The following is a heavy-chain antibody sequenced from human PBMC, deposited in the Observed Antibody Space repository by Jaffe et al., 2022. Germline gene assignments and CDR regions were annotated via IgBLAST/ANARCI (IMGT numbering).Heavy chain of an antibody. D-gene: IGHD2-15*01. Sequence: QVQLQQWGAGLLKPSETLSLTCAVYGGSFSGYYWSWIRQPPGKGLEWIGEINHSGSTNYNPSLKSRVTISVDTSKNQFSLKLSSVTAADTAVYYCARVRGCSGGSCYFGDDYWGQGTLVTVSS. CDR3: ARVRGCSGGSCYFGDDY. V-gene: IGHV4-34*01. CDR1: GGSFSGYY. J-gene: IGHJ4*02. CDR2: INHSGST.